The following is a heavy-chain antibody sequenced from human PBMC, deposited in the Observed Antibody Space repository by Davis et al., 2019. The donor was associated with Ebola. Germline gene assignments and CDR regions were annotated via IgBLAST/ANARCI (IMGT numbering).Heavy chain of an antibody. D-gene: IGHD3-16*02. CDR1: GYTFTGYY. CDR2: INPNSGGT. V-gene: IGHV1-2*02. J-gene: IGHJ5*02. CDR3: ARALGVYDYVWGSYRAYNWFDP. Sequence: ASVKVSCKASGYTFTGYYMHWVRQAPGQGLEWMGWINPNSGGTNYAQKFQGRVTMTRDTSISTAYMELSRLRSDDTAVYYCARALGVYDYVWGSYRAYNWFDPWGQGTLVTVSS.